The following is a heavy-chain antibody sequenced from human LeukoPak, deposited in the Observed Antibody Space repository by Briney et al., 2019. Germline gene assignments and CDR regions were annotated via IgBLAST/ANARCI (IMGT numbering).Heavy chain of an antibody. V-gene: IGHV3-53*01. D-gene: IGHD6-19*01. J-gene: IGHJ1*01. CDR3: ASKPSSGLTLFQH. CDR2: IYSDGRT. CDR1: GFTFSSNW. Sequence: PGGSLRLSCAASGFTFSSNWMHWVRQAPGKGLEWVSVIYSDGRTYYADSVKGRFTISRDNSKNTLYLQMNSLRAEDTAVYYCASKPSSGLTLFQHWGQGTLVTVSS.